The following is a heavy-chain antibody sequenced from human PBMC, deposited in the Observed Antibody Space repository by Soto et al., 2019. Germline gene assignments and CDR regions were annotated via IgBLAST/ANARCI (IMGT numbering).Heavy chain of an antibody. CDR2: IIPIFGTA. CDR3: ARDTYDTTGYPLDY. J-gene: IGHJ4*02. CDR1: GGTFSSYA. Sequence: SVKVSCKASGGTFSSYAISWVRQAPGQGLEWMGGIIPIFGTANYAQKFQGRVTITADESTSTAYMELSSLRSEDTAIYYCARDTYDTTGYPLDYWGQGTLVTVSS. V-gene: IGHV1-69*13. D-gene: IGHD3-22*01.